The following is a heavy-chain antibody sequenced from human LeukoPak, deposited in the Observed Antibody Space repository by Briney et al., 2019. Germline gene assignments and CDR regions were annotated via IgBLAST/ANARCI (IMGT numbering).Heavy chain of an antibody. J-gene: IGHJ4*02. D-gene: IGHD3-22*01. CDR1: GFTFTRYA. CDR3: ARDGWFYYDSSDYSGFDY. Sequence: GGSVRLSCAASGFTFTRYAMHWVRQAPGQGLEWVGIINGSGGSINYAEKVQGRFTMTRDTSTSTVYMELSSLRSEDTAVYFCARDGWFYYDSSDYSGFDYWGQGTLVTVSS. V-gene: IGHV1-46*01. CDR2: INGSGGSI.